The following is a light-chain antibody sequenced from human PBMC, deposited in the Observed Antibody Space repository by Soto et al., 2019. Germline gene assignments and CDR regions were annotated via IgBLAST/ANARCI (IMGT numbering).Light chain of an antibody. CDR1: QSVSSY. V-gene: IGKV3-11*01. Sequence: EVVLTQSPATLSLSPGERATLSCRASQSVSSYLAWYQQKPGQAPRLLIYDASNRAAGIPARFSGSGSGTDFTLTISSLEPEDFAVYYCQHRANWPLTFGGGTKVDI. CDR3: QHRANWPLT. CDR2: DAS. J-gene: IGKJ4*01.